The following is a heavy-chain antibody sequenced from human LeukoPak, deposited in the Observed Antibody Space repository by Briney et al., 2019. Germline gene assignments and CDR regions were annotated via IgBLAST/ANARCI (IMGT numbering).Heavy chain of an antibody. J-gene: IGHJ4*02. CDR1: GGSFSGYY. CDR3: ARGRYGSGSYYDDY. D-gene: IGHD3-10*01. Sequence: SETLSLTCAVYGGSFSGYYWSWIRQPPGKGLEWIGEINHSGSTNYNPSLKSRVTISVDTSKNQFSLKLSSVTAADTAVYYCARGRYGSGSYYDDYWSQGTLVTVSS. CDR2: INHSGST. V-gene: IGHV4-34*01.